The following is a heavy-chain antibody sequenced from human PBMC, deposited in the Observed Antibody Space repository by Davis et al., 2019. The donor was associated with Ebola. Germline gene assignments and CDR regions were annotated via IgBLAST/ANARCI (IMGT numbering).Heavy chain of an antibody. Sequence: SETLSLTCTVSGGSISSGGYYWSWIRQHPGKGLEWIGYIYYSGSTYYNPSLKSRVTISVDTSKNPFSLKLSSVTAADTAVYYGARGVGATTGWFDPWGQGTLVTVSS. J-gene: IGHJ5*02. V-gene: IGHV4-31*03. CDR2: IYYSGST. CDR3: ARGVGATTGWFDP. CDR1: GGSISSGGYY. D-gene: IGHD1-26*01.